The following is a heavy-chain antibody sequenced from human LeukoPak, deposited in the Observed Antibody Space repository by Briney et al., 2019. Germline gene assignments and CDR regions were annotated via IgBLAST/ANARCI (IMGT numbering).Heavy chain of an antibody. CDR3: AKGVSGGWYYFDY. J-gene: IGHJ4*02. V-gene: IGHV3-23*01. CDR1: GFTFSSYG. D-gene: IGHD6-19*01. Sequence: GGSLRLSCAASGFTFSSYGMHWVRQAPGKGLEWVSGISGSGGSTFYADSVKGRFTISRDNSKNTLYLQMNSLRAEDTAVYYCAKGVSGGWYYFDYWGQGTLVTVSS. CDR2: ISGSGGST.